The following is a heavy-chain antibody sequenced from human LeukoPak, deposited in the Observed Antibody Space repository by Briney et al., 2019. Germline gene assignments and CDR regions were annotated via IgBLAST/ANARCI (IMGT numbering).Heavy chain of an antibody. CDR2: TRNKANSYTT. D-gene: IGHD2-2*01. V-gene: IGHV3-72*01. CDR3: ARVRYCSSTTCRGAFDI. Sequence: GGSLRLSCAASGFTFSSYAMSWVRQAPGKGLEWVGRTRNKANSYTTEYAASVKGRFTISRADSENSLYLQMNSLKTEDTAVYYCARVRYCSSTTCRGAFDIWGQGTMVTVSS. CDR1: GFTFSSYA. J-gene: IGHJ3*02.